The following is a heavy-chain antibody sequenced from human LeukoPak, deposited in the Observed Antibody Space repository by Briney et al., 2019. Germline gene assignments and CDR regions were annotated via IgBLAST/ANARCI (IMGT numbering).Heavy chain of an antibody. J-gene: IGHJ4*02. V-gene: IGHV4-61*02. Sequence: KPSETLSLTCTVSGGSISSGSYYWSWIRQPAGKGLEWIGRIYTSGSTNYNPSLKSRVTISVDTSKNQFSLKLSSVTAADTAVYYCARGQPYYYGSGNSYFDYWGQGTLVTVSS. CDR2: IYTSGST. CDR1: GGSISSGSYY. CDR3: ARGQPYYYGSGNSYFDY. D-gene: IGHD3-10*01.